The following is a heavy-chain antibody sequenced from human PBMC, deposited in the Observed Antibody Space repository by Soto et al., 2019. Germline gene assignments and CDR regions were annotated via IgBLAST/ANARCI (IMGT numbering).Heavy chain of an antibody. J-gene: IGHJ6*02. CDR3: ARDYEGGATSPGYYYGMDV. CDR2: MHHSGST. Sequence: SETLSLTCAVFGGSFSGFFWSWVRQPPGKGLEWIGEMHHSGSTYYNPSLKSRVTISVDTSKKKFSLKLSSVTAADTAVYYCARDYEGGATSPGYYYGMDVWGQGTTVTVSS. CDR1: GGSFSGFF. V-gene: IGHV4-34*01. D-gene: IGHD3-16*01.